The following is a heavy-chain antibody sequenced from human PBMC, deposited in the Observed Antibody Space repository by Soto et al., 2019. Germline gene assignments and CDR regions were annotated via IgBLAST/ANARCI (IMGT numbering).Heavy chain of an antibody. V-gene: IGHV1-69*13. CDR1: GGTFSSYA. CDR3: ASAGGYSYGPDAFDI. CDR2: IIPIFGTA. Sequence: ASVKVSCKASGGTFSSYAISWVRQAPGQGLEWMGGIIPIFGTANYAQKFQGRVTITADESTSTAYMGLSSLRSEDTAVYYCASAGGYSYGPDAFDIWGQGTMVTVSS. D-gene: IGHD5-18*01. J-gene: IGHJ3*02.